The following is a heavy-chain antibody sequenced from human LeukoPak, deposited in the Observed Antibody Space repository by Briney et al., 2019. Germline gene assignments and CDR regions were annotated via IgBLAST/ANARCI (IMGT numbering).Heavy chain of an antibody. CDR3: AKGPIQDYGDFYFDY. CDR2: IQFHGASR. J-gene: IGHJ4*02. V-gene: IGHV3-30*02. CDR1: GFTFRSLG. D-gene: IGHD4-17*01. Sequence: GSLRPSRATSGFTFRSLGMHRVRQAPGKGLEWVAYIQFHGASRFYADSVKGRFTISRDNSKNTLYLQMNNLRPEDTAVYYCAKGPIQDYGDFYFDYWGQGALVTVSP.